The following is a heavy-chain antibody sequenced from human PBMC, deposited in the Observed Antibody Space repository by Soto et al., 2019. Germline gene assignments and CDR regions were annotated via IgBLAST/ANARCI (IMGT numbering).Heavy chain of an antibody. D-gene: IGHD6-13*01. CDR3: ARSTEYSSSWYPDSGMDV. J-gene: IGHJ6*02. CDR2: IYYSGST. V-gene: IGHV4-31*03. CDR1: GGSISSGGYY. Sequence: PSETLSLTCTVSGGSISSGGYYWSWIRQHPGKGLEWIGYIYYSGSTYYNPSLKSRVTISVDTSKNQFSLKLSSVTAADTAVYYCARSTEYSSSWYPDSGMDVWGQGTTVTVSS.